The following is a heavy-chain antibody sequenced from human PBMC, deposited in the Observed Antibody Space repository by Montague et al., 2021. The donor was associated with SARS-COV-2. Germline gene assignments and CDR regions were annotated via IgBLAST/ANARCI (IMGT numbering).Heavy chain of an antibody. J-gene: IGHJ5*02. CDR1: GGSIGSYY. Sequence: SETLSLTCTVSGGSIGSYYWGWIRKPPGQGLERIGYIYYSGNTNXNPSLKSRVTISVDTSKNQFSLKLSSVTAAGTAVYYCARHGNTMVRGVIINEGWFDPWGQGTLVTVSS. V-gene: IGHV4-59*08. CDR3: ARHGNTMVRGVIINEGWFDP. CDR2: IYYSGNT. D-gene: IGHD3-10*01.